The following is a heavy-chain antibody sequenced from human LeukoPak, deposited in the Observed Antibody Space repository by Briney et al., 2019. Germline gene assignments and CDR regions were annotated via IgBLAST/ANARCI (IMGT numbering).Heavy chain of an antibody. D-gene: IGHD7-27*01. J-gene: IGHJ5*02. CDR3: ARDALRNRHWGAWFDP. Sequence: ASVKVSCKASGYSFTAYYVHWVRQAPGQGLEWMGWINPKSGVTNSAQKFQGRVTMTRDTSISTAYMELSRLRSDDTAVYYCARDALRNRHWGAWFDPLGQGTLVTVSS. CDR2: INPKSGVT. CDR1: GYSFTAYY. V-gene: IGHV1-2*02.